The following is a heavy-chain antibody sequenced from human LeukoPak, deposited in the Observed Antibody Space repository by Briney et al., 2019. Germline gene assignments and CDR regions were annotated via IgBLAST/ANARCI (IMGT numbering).Heavy chain of an antibody. CDR1: GYSFTTYW. CDR3: AREGAYYYDSSGYSPRSYYYYYMDV. J-gene: IGHJ6*03. V-gene: IGHV5-51*01. D-gene: IGHD3-22*01. Sequence: GASLQISCKASGYSFTTYWIGWGRPLPGKGLELMGIIYPGTSDASNSPSFQGQVTLSVDRSITTAYLQWSSLRSEDTAVYYCAREGAYYYDSSGYSPRSYYYYYMDVWGKGTTVTVSS. CDR2: IYPGTSDA.